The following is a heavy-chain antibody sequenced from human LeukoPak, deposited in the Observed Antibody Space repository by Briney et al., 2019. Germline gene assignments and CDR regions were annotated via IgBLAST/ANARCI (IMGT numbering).Heavy chain of an antibody. V-gene: IGHV3-30*02. CDR3: AKGSKAVLFTRDHYMDV. J-gene: IGHJ6*03. CDR1: GFTFSSYG. D-gene: IGHD6-19*01. Sequence: PGGSLRLSCAASGFTFSSYGMHWVRQAPGKGLEWVAFIRYDGTNKYYADSVKGRFTISRDNSKNMLYLQMNSLRAEDTAVYYCAKGSKAVLFTRDHYMDVWGKGTTVTISS. CDR2: IRYDGTNK.